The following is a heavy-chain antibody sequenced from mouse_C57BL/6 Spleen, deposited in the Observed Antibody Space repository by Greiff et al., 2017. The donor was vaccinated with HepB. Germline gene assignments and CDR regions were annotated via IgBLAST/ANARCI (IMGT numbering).Heavy chain of an antibody. CDR1: GYSITSGYY. J-gene: IGHJ4*01. V-gene: IGHV3-6*01. CDR2: ISYDGSN. Sequence: DVKLQESGPGLVKPSQSLSLTCSVTGYSITSGYYWNWIRQFPGNKLEWMGYISYDGSNNSNPSLKTRISITRDTSKNQFFLKLNSVTTEDTATYYCARDVVCYAMDYWGQGTSVTVSS. D-gene: IGHD1-1*01. CDR3: ARDVVCYAMDY.